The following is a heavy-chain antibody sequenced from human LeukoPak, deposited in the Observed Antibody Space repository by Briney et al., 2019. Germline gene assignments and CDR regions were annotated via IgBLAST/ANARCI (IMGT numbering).Heavy chain of an antibody. CDR2: IYYSGST. Sequence: PSETLSLTCTVSGGSISSSSYYWGWIRQPSGKGLEWIGSIYYSGSTYYNPSLKSRVTISVDTSKNQFSLKLSSVTAADTAVYYCARNDGQWLEKFDPWGQGTLVTVSS. CDR1: GGSISSSSYY. D-gene: IGHD6-19*01. CDR3: ARNDGQWLEKFDP. J-gene: IGHJ5*02. V-gene: IGHV4-39*01.